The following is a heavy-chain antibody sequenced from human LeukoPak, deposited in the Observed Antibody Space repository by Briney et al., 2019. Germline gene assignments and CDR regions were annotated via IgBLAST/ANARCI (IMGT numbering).Heavy chain of an antibody. CDR3: TSRANYCSSTSCSYYMDV. Sequence: GGSLRLSCAASGFTFSGSAMHWARQASGKGLEWVGRIRSKANSYATAYAASVKGRFTISRDDSKNTAYLQMNSLKTEDTAVYYCTSRANYCSSTSCSYYMDVWGKGTTVTISS. D-gene: IGHD2-2*01. J-gene: IGHJ6*03. CDR1: GFTFSGSA. CDR2: IRSKANSYAT. V-gene: IGHV3-73*01.